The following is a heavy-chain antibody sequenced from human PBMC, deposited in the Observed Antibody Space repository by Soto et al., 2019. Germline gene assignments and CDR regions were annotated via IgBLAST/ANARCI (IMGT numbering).Heavy chain of an antibody. D-gene: IGHD3-3*01. CDR1: GFTVSSNY. CDR3: ARDHRYDFWSGYYIS. V-gene: IGHV3-66*01. CDR2: IYSGGST. Sequence: EVQLVESGGGLVQPGGSLRLSCAASGFTVSSNYMSWVRQAPGKGLEWVSVIYSGGSTYYADSVKGRFTISRDNSKNTLYLQMNSLRAEDTAVYYCARDHRYDFWSGYYISWGQGTLVTVSS. J-gene: IGHJ4*02.